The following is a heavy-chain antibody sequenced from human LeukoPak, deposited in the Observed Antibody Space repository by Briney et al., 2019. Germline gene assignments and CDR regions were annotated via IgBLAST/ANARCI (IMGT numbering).Heavy chain of an antibody. CDR2: INSDGSRA. J-gene: IGHJ6*02. V-gene: IGHV3-74*01. CDR1: GFTFSNYW. D-gene: IGHD3-10*01. CDR3: ARDLKFFGGYYYGMDV. Sequence: GGSLRLSCAASGFTFSNYWMHWVRQAPGKGLVWVSRINSDGSRATYADSVKGQFTISRDNAKNTLYLQMNSLRAEDTAVYYCARDLKFFGGYYYGMDVWGQGTTVTVSS.